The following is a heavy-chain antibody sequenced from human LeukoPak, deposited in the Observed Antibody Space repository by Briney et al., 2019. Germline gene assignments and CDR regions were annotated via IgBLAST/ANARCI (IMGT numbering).Heavy chain of an antibody. Sequence: PGGSLRLSCAASVFTFSSYAMSWVRQAPGKGLEWVSAISGSGGSTYYADSVKGRFTISRDNSKNTLYLQMNSLRAEDTAVYSCAKSLMIVVLNSFDYWGQGTLVTVSS. J-gene: IGHJ4*02. D-gene: IGHD3-22*01. V-gene: IGHV3-23*01. CDR2: ISGSGGST. CDR1: VFTFSSYA. CDR3: AKSLMIVVLNSFDY.